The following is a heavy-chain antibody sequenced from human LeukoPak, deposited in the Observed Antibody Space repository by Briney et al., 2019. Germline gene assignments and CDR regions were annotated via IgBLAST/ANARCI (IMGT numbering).Heavy chain of an antibody. CDR1: GYTFTGYF. J-gene: IGHJ4*02. V-gene: IGHV1-2*06. CDR2: INPNSGGT. Sequence: ASVKVSCKASGYTFTGYFMHWARQAPGQGLEWMGRINPNSGGTDYAQKFQGRVTMTRDTSINTAYMELSRLRSDDTAVYYCAREFNNNWPFDYWGQGTLVTVSS. CDR3: AREFNNNWPFDY. D-gene: IGHD1-1*01.